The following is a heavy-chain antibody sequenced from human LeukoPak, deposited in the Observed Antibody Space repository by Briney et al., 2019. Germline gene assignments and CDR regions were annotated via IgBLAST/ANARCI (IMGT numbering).Heavy chain of an antibody. Sequence: PSATLSLTCTVSGGSISSYYWSWIRQPPGKGLEWIGYIYYSGSTNYNPSLKSRVTISVDTSKNQFSLKLSSVTAADTAVYYCASTKCGYSYGAPYYYYGMDVWGQGTTVTVSS. CDR2: IYYSGST. D-gene: IGHD5-18*01. V-gene: IGHV4-59*01. CDR3: ASTKCGYSYGAPYYYYGMDV. CDR1: GGSISSYY. J-gene: IGHJ6*02.